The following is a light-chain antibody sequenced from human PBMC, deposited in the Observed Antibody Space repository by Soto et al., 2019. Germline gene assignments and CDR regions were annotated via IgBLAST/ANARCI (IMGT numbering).Light chain of an antibody. V-gene: IGLV1-44*01. J-gene: IGLJ1*01. CDR1: SSNIGSKT. CDR3: SSYTSSGTLYV. CDR2: SNN. Sequence: QSVLTQPPSTSGTPGQRVTISCSGSSSNIGSKTVNWYQHLPGTAPKLLIYSNNQRPSGVPERFSGSKSGNTASLTVSGLQAEDEADYYCSSYTSSGTLYVFGTGTKVTVL.